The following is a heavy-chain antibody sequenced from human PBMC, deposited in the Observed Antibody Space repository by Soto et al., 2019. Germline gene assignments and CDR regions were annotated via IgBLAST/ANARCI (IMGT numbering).Heavy chain of an antibody. V-gene: IGHV4-39*01. J-gene: IGHJ6*02. CDR3: ARNEGKQLGWYYYGMDV. CDR1: GGSISSYY. CDR2: IYYSGST. Sequence: SETLSLICTVSGGSISSYYWGWIRQPPGKGLEWIGSIYYSGSTYYNPSLKSRVTISVDTSKNQFSLKLSSVTAADTAVYYCARNEGKQLGWYYYGMDVWGQGTTVTVSS. D-gene: IGHD5-18*01.